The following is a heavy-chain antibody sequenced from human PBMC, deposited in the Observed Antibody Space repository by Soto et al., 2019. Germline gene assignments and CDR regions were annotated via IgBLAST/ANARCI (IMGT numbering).Heavy chain of an antibody. D-gene: IGHD4-17*01. CDR3: ARPYGDYVLYYYGMDV. V-gene: IGHV1-69*01. CDR1: GGTFSSYA. J-gene: IGHJ6*02. Sequence: QVQLVQSGAEVKKPGSSVKVFCKASGGTFSSYAISWVRQAPGQGLEWMGGIIPIFGTANYAQKFQGRVTITADESTSTAYMELSSLRSEDTAVYYCARPYGDYVLYYYGMDVWGQGTTVTVSS. CDR2: IIPIFGTA.